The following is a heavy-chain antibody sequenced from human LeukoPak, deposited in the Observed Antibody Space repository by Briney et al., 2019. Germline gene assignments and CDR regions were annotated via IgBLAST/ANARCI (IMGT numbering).Heavy chain of an antibody. Sequence: PGGSLRLSCAASGFTFDDYAMHWVRQAPGKGLEWVSGISWNSGSIGYADSVKGRFTISRDNAKNSLYLQMNSLRAEDTAVYYCAKEAGDGYNSNDYWGQGTLVTVSS. J-gene: IGHJ4*02. CDR2: ISWNSGSI. D-gene: IGHD5-24*01. V-gene: IGHV3-9*01. CDR3: AKEAGDGYNSNDY. CDR1: GFTFDDYA.